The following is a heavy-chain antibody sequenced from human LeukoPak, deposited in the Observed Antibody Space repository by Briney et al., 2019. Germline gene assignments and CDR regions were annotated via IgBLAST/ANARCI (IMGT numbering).Heavy chain of an antibody. V-gene: IGHV3-23*01. CDR1: GFTFSSYV. J-gene: IGHJ4*02. CDR2: ISGSGGSA. Sequence: GGSLRLSCAASGFTFSSYVMSWVRQAPGKGLEWVSSISGSGGSASYADSVKGRFTISRDNSKNTLYLQMNSLRADDTAVYYCAKVSSSSCYGASDSWGQGTLVTVSS. D-gene: IGHD2-2*01. CDR3: AKVSSSSCYGASDS.